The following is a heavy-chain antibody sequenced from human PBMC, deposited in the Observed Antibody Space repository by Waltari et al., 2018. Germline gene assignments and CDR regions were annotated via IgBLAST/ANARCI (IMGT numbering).Heavy chain of an antibody. V-gene: IGHV3-53*01. CDR1: GFTVSSHS. J-gene: IGHJ4*02. CDR3: ARGGITGTTGDY. CDR2: IYSGGST. Sequence: EVQLVESGGGLIQPGGSLRLSCAASGFTVSSHSMILVRQAPGKGLEWVSVIYSGGSTYYADSVKGRFNISRDNSKNTLYLQMNSLRAEDTAVYYCARGGITGTTGDYWGQGTLVTVSS. D-gene: IGHD1-20*01.